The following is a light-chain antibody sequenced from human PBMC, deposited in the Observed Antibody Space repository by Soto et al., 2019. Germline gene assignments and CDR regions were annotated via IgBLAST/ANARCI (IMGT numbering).Light chain of an antibody. CDR2: DAS. J-gene: IGKJ2*01. V-gene: IGKV3-11*01. Sequence: EIVLTQSPATLSLSPGERATLSCRASQSVSSYLAWYQQKPGQAPRLLIYDASNRATGIPARFSGSGSATDFTLTISSREPEDFAVYYCQQRSNWPPYTFGQGTKLEIK. CDR1: QSVSSY. CDR3: QQRSNWPPYT.